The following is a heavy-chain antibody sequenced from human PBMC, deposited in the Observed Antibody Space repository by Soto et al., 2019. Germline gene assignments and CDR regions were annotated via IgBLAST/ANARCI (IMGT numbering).Heavy chain of an antibody. CDR2: IYYSGSP. CDR3: ARLGGFYQAFDS. D-gene: IGHD3-22*01. Sequence: PSETLSLTCAVSGGSISSYYWSWIRQPPGKGLEWIGYIYYSGSPNYNPSLKSRVAISVDRSKNQFSLKLTSVTAADTAVYYCARLGGFYQAFDSWGQGTLVTVS. CDR1: GGSISSYY. J-gene: IGHJ4*02. V-gene: IGHV4-59*08.